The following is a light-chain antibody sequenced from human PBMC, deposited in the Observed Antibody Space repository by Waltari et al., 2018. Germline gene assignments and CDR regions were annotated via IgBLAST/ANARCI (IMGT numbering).Light chain of an antibody. CDR2: YAS. Sequence: AIQLTQSPSSLSASVGDRVTIACRASQDSNSDLAWYQQKPGKAPKLLIYYASSLQSGVPSRFSGSGSGTDFTLTISSLQPEDFATYHCQHFKTYPITFGQGTRLEIK. CDR3: QHFKTYPIT. V-gene: IGKV1-13*02. J-gene: IGKJ5*01. CDR1: QDSNSD.